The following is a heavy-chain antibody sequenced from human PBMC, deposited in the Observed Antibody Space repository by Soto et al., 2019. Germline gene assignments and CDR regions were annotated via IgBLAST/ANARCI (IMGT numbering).Heavy chain of an antibody. Sequence: PGGSLRLSCAASGFTFSSYAMSWVRQAPGKGLEWVSAISGSGGSTYYADSVKGRFTISRDNSKNTLYLQMNSLRAEDTAVYYCAKVGVPAAMGGLPGYYYYSYMEVWGKGTTVTVSS. CDR3: AKVGVPAAMGGLPGYYYYSYMEV. J-gene: IGHJ6*03. D-gene: IGHD2-2*01. CDR1: GFTFSSYA. CDR2: ISGSGGST. V-gene: IGHV3-23*01.